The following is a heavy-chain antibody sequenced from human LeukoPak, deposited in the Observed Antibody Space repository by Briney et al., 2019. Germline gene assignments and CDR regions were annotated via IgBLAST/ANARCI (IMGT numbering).Heavy chain of an antibody. CDR1: GFTFSSYA. J-gene: IGHJ5*02. Sequence: PGGSLRLSCAASGFTFSSYAMSWVRQAPGKGLEWVSAISGSGGSTSYADSVTGRFTIPRDHSKNTLYLQMNSLRAEDTAVYYCARGRGYSGYDSRLPWGQGTLVTVS. CDR2: ISGSGGST. D-gene: IGHD5-12*01. CDR3: ARGRGYSGYDSRLP. V-gene: IGHV3-23*01.